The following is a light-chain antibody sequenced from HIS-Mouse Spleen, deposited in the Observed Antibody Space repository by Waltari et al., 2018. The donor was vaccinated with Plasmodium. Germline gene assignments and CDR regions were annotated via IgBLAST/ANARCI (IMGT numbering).Light chain of an antibody. CDR3: YSTDSSGNHRV. V-gene: IGLV3-10*01. CDR2: EDS. J-gene: IGLJ3*02. Sequence: SYELTQPPSASVSPGQTARITCSGDALPKQYAYWYQQKSGQAPALVIYEDSKRPSGIPERFSGSSSGTMATLTISGAQVEDEADYYCYSTDSSGNHRVFGGGTKLTVL. CDR1: ALPKQY.